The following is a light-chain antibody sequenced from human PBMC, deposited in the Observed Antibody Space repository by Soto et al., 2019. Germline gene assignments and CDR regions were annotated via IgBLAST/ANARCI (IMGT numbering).Light chain of an antibody. V-gene: IGKV3-20*01. Sequence: EVVMRQSPATLSVSPGEGATLSCRASQGIGDTLAWYQHKPGQAPRLLIYGASSRATGIPDRFSGSGSGTDFTLTISRLEPEDFAVYYCQQYGSSPRTFGQGTKVDNK. J-gene: IGKJ1*01. CDR2: GAS. CDR3: QQYGSSPRT. CDR1: QGIGDT.